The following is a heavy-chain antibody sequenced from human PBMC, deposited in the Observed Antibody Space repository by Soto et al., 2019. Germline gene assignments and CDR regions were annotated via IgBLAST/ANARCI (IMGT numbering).Heavy chain of an antibody. J-gene: IGHJ4*02. CDR3: ARDGPHRWVDY. Sequence: ASVKVSCKASGYTFSDYRMHWVRQAPGQGLEWMGMINPSGGSTTYAQKFQGRVTMTRDTSTSTFYMDLSLTSEDTAVYYCARDGPHRWVDYWGQGTLVTVSS. CDR1: GYTFSDYR. V-gene: IGHV1-46*01. CDR2: INPSGGST.